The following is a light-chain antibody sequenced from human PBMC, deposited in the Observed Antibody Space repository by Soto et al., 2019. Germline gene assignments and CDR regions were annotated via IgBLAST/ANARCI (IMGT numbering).Light chain of an antibody. CDR3: HNWGTGIHVV. CDR2: VNSDGRH. J-gene: IGLJ2*01. V-gene: IGLV4-69*01. CDR1: SGHSSYA. Sequence: QPVLTQSPSASASLGASVKLTCTLSSGHSSYAIAWHQQQPEKGPRYLMKVNSDGRHNKGDGSPDRFSGSSSGAARDLTISSRQSEEDADDYCHNWGTGIHVVFGGGTKLTVL.